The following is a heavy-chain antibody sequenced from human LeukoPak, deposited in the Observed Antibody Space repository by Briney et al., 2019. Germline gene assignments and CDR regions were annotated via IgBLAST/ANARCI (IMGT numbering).Heavy chain of an antibody. CDR1: GYTFTGYY. J-gene: IGHJ4*02. CDR3: VRDRTTMIALDY. V-gene: IGHV1-2*02. D-gene: IGHD3-22*01. Sequence: ASVKVSCKASGYTFTGYYMHWVRQAPGQGLEWMGWINPNSGGTNYAQKFQGRVTMTRDTSISTAYMELSRLRSDDTAVYYCVRDRTTMIALDYWGQRTLVTVSS. CDR2: INPNSGGT.